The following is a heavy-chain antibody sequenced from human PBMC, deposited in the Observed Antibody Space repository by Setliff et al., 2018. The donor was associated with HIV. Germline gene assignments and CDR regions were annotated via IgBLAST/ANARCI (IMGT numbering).Heavy chain of an antibody. CDR1: GRSFSGYY. V-gene: IGHV4-34*01. J-gene: IGHJ4*02. Sequence: SETLSLTCAVYGRSFSGYYWNWIRQSPGKGLEWIGEINHSGGTNYNPSLKSRVTMSIDTSKNQFSLNVSSVTAADTAVYYCARLSGDYYYFDYWGQGTLVTVSS. D-gene: IGHD2-21*02. CDR3: ARLSGDYYYFDY. CDR2: INHSGGT.